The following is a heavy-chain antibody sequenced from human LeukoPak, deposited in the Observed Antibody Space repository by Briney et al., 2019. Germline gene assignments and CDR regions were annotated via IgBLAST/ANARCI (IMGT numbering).Heavy chain of an antibody. J-gene: IGHJ5*02. V-gene: IGHV3-21*01. D-gene: IGHD6-19*01. CDR3: ARDGKGRYSSGSDWFDP. Sequence: PGGSLRLSCAASGFTFSSYSTNWVRQAPGKGLELVSSISSSSSYIYYADSVKGRFTISRDNAKKSLYLQMNSLRAEDTAVYYCARDGKGRYSSGSDWFDPWGQGTLVTVSS. CDR2: ISSSSSYI. CDR1: GFTFSSYS.